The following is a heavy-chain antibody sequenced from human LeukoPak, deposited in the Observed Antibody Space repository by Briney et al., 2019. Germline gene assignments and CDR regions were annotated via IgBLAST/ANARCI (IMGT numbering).Heavy chain of an antibody. D-gene: IGHD6-19*01. J-gene: IGHJ2*01. V-gene: IGHV3-23*01. CDR3: AKDPGIAVAGPYWYFDL. CDR2: ISGSGGST. Sequence: GRSLRLSCAASGFTFSSYAMSWVRQAPGKGLEWVSAISGSGGSTYYADSVKGRFTISRDNSKNTLYLQMNSLRAEDTAVYYCAKDPGIAVAGPYWYFDLWGRGTLVTVSS. CDR1: GFTFSSYA.